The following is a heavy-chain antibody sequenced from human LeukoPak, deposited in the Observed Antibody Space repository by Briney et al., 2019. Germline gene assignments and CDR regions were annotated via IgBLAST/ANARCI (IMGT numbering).Heavy chain of an antibody. V-gene: IGHV1-8*01. CDR1: GYTFTSYD. D-gene: IGHD3-10*01. J-gene: IGHJ3*02. CDR2: MNPDSGNT. Sequence: ASAKVSCKASGYTFTSYDINWVRQATGQGLGWMGWMNPDSGNTGYAQKFQGRVTMTRNTSISTAYMELSSLRSEDTAVYYCARVARTRLLWFGEFRLHDAFDIWGQGTMVTVSS. CDR3: ARVARTRLLWFGEFRLHDAFDI.